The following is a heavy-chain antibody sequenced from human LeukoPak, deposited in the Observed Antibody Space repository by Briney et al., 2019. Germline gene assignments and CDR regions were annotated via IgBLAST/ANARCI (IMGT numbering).Heavy chain of an antibody. V-gene: IGHV1-2*06. CDR1: GYTFTGYY. J-gene: IGHJ4*02. Sequence: ASVKVSCKASGYTFTGYYMHWVRQAPGQGLEWMGRINPNSGGTNYAQKFQGRVTMTRDTSISTAYMELSRLRSDDTAVYYCARANHPYYDSSGYFLWCRGTLVTVSS. CDR3: ARANHPYYDSSGYFL. D-gene: IGHD3-22*01. CDR2: INPNSGGT.